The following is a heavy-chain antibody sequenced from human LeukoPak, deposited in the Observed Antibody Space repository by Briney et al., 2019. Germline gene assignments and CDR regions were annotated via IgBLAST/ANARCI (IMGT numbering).Heavy chain of an antibody. D-gene: IGHD3-10*01. CDR2: INHSGST. Sequence: SETLSLTCTVSGGSLASSSYYWGWIRQPPGKGLEWIGEINHSGSTNYNPSLKSRVTISVDTSKNQFSLKLSSVTAADTAVYYCARVQAYYYGSGSFDYWGQGTLVTVSS. CDR3: ARVQAYYYGSGSFDY. CDR1: GGSLASSSYY. J-gene: IGHJ4*02. V-gene: IGHV4-39*07.